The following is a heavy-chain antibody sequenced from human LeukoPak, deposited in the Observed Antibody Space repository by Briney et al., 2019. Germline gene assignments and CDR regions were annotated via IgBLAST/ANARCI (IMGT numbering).Heavy chain of an antibody. CDR1: GYTFTSYG. CDR3: AREAEVAAAGDSESDY. D-gene: IGHD6-13*01. V-gene: IGHV1-18*01. CDR2: ISAYNGNT. J-gene: IGHJ4*02. Sequence: GASVKVSCKASGYTFTSYGISWVRQAPGQGLEWMGWISAYNGNTNYAQKLQGRVTMTTDTSTSTAYMELRSLRSDDTAVYYCAREAEVAAAGDSESDYWGQGTLVTVSS.